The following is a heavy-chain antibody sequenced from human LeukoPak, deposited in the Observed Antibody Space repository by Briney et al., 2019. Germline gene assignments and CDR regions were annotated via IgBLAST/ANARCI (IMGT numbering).Heavy chain of an antibody. Sequence: GGSLRLSCVVSGFTFNTYSMNWVRQAPGKGLESVSHITSTSGSIYYAGSVKGRFTISRDNAKNSLFLQMNSLRAEDTGVYYCARVLWFGIGYYYMDVWGKGTTVTVSS. CDR3: ARVLWFGIGYYYMDV. CDR2: ITSTSGSI. V-gene: IGHV3-48*01. D-gene: IGHD3-10*01. CDR1: GFTFNTYS. J-gene: IGHJ6*03.